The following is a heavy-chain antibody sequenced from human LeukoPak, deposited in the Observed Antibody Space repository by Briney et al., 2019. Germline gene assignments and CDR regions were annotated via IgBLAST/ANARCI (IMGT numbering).Heavy chain of an antibody. CDR1: GYRFTTSW. Sequence: GESLKISCKSSGYRFTTSWIAWVRQMPGKGLEWMGIIYPGDSETRYSPSFQGHVTISANKSISTAYLQWSSLKASDTATYYCARQSTSSWENWGQGTLVTVSS. CDR2: IYPGDSET. D-gene: IGHD6-13*01. CDR3: ARQSTSSWEN. J-gene: IGHJ4*02. V-gene: IGHV5-51*01.